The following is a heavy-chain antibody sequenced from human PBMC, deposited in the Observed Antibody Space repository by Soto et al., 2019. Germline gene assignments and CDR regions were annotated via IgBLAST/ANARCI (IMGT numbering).Heavy chain of an antibody. J-gene: IGHJ4*02. V-gene: IGHV1-58*01. D-gene: IGHD4-17*01. CDR1: VFTFTSSA. Sequence: GXSVKVSCKASVFTFTSSAVQWVRQARGQRLEWIGWIVVGSGNTNYAQKFQERVTITADESTSTAYMELSSLRSEDTAVYYCARDYGGNSVWDYWGQGTLVTVSS. CDR3: ARDYGGNSVWDY. CDR2: IVVGSGNT.